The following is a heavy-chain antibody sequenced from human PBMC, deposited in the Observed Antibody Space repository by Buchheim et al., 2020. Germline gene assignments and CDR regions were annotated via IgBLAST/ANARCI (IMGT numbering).Heavy chain of an antibody. CDR3: TRGRRDFDD. J-gene: IGHJ4*02. D-gene: IGHD5-24*01. V-gene: IGHV3-7*01. CDR2: INRDGSKT. CDR1: GFTFSSYW. Sequence: EVQLVESGGGLVQPGGSLRLSCAASGFTFSSYWMNWVRQAPGKGLVWVANINRDGSKTNYVDSVKGRFTISRDNAKNSLYLKMNSLRAEDKAVYYCTRGRRDFDDWGQGTL.